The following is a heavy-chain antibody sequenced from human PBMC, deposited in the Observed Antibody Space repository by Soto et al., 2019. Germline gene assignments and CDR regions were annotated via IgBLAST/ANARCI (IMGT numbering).Heavy chain of an antibody. CDR1: GFTFSSYA. D-gene: IGHD3-22*01. J-gene: IGHJ3*02. V-gene: IGHV3-30-3*01. CDR2: ISYDGSNK. Sequence: GGSLRLSCGASGFTFSSYAMHWVRQAPGKGLEWVAVISYDGSNKYYADSVKGRFTISRDNSKNTLYLQMNSLRAEDTAVYYCAKYDSSGYDAFDIWGQGTMVTVSS. CDR3: AKYDSSGYDAFDI.